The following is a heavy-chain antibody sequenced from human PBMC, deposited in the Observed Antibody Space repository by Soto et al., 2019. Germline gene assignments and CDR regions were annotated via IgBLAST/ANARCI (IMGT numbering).Heavy chain of an antibody. CDR2: IYNGGNS. CDR3: ARHDWTSPYSMDV. Sequence: QVQLQASGPGLVKPSQTLSLTCTVSGDSMNSGDYYWKWIRQSPGKGLEWIGHIYNGGNSYQNPSPKALGTISVDTSKNQFFLRLTSVTVADTAVYYCARHDWTSPYSMDVWGQGTAVTVSS. V-gene: IGHV4-30-4*01. D-gene: IGHD2-21*01. CDR1: GDSMNSGDYY. J-gene: IGHJ6*02.